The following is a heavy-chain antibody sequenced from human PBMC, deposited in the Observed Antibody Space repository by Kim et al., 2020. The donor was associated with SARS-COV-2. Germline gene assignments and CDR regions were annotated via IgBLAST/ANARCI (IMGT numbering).Heavy chain of an antibody. CDR3: ARRAAGTWRNDWYFDL. V-gene: IGHV5-51*03. CDR2: IYPGDSDT. Sequence: GESLKISCKGSGYSFTSYWIGWVRQMPGKGLEWMGIIYPGDSDTRYSPSFQGQVTISADKSISTAYLQWSSLKASDTAMYYCARRAAGTWRNDWYFDLWGHGTLVTVSS. CDR1: GYSFTSYW. D-gene: IGHD6-13*01. J-gene: IGHJ2*01.